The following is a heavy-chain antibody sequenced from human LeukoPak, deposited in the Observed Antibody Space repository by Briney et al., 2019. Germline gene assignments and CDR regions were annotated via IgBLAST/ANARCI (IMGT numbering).Heavy chain of an antibody. CDR2: IIPIFGTA. Sequence: SVKVSCKASGGTFSSYAISWVRQAPGQGLEWMGGIIPIFGTANYAQKFQGRVTITTDESTSTAYMELSSLRSEDTAVYCCAKQEGYCTNGVCYTRRGYWFDPWGQGTLVTVSS. V-gene: IGHV1-69*05. CDR1: GGTFSSYA. D-gene: IGHD2-8*01. J-gene: IGHJ5*02. CDR3: AKQEGYCTNGVCYTRRGYWFDP.